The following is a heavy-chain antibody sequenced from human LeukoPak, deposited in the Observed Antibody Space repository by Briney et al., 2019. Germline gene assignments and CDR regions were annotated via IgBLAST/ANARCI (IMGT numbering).Heavy chain of an antibody. J-gene: IGHJ3*01. V-gene: IGHV4-30-4*01. CDR2: ISHSGST. CDR3: ARVVYDSSGYVHLGAFDL. D-gene: IGHD3-22*01. CDR1: GVSISSGGYY. Sequence: SETLSLTCTVSGVSISSGGYYWSWIRWAPGKGLEWIGYISHSGSTYYNPSLKSRVTISVDTSKNQFSLRLRSVTAADTAVYYCARVVYDSSGYVHLGAFDLWGQGTMVTVSS.